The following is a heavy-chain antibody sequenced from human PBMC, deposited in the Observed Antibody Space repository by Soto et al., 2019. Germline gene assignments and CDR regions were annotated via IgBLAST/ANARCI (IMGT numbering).Heavy chain of an antibody. CDR1: GFTFSSYA. Sequence: ETQLLESGGGLIQPGGSLRLSCAASGFTFSSYAMNWVRQAPRKGLEWISAISASGDNTYYADSVKGRFTISRDNSKNTLYLQMDSLRAEDTAVYYCTKPGPGYSRTWYWYYYGVDVWGHGTTVTVSS. V-gene: IGHV3-23*01. D-gene: IGHD6-13*01. J-gene: IGHJ6*02. CDR3: TKPGPGYSRTWYWYYYGVDV. CDR2: ISASGDNT.